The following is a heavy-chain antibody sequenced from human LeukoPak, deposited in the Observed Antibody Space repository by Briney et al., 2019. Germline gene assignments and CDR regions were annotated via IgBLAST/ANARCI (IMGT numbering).Heavy chain of an antibody. D-gene: IGHD5-18*01. Sequence: PGGSLRLSCAASGFTFSSYSMNWVRQAPGKGLEWVSPISSSSSYIYYADSVKGRFTISRDNAKNSLYLQMNSLRAEDTAVYYCARDRRGYSYGQDYWGQGTLVTVSS. CDR1: GFTFSSYS. CDR3: ARDRRGYSYGQDY. J-gene: IGHJ4*02. CDR2: ISSSSSYI. V-gene: IGHV3-21*01.